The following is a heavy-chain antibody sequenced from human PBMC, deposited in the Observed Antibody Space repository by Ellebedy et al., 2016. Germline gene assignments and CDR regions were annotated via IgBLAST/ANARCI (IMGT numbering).Heavy chain of an antibody. CDR2: ISTRGDLT. Sequence: GESLKISCEASGFTFSSHAMSWVRQAPGKGLEWVSTISTRGDLTWNADSVKGRFTISRDNSKNTLSLQMNSLRVEDTAIYYCAKDQKVGHASSYYGMDVWGHGTTVTVS. CDR3: AKDQKVGHASSYYGMDV. D-gene: IGHD1-26*01. J-gene: IGHJ6*02. CDR1: GFTFSSHA. V-gene: IGHV3-23*01.